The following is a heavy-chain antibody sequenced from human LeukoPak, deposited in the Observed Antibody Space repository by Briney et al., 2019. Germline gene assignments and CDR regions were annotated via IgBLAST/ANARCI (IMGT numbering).Heavy chain of an antibody. Sequence: SETLSLTCTVSGGSISSSSYYWGWLRQPPGTGLEWIGSIYYSGSTYYNPSLKSRVTISVDTSKNQFSLKLSSVTAADTAVYYCARDGPIAAALYYFDYWGQGTLVTVSS. J-gene: IGHJ4*02. CDR3: ARDGPIAAALYYFDY. CDR1: GGSISSSSYY. D-gene: IGHD6-13*01. V-gene: IGHV4-39*07. CDR2: IYYSGST.